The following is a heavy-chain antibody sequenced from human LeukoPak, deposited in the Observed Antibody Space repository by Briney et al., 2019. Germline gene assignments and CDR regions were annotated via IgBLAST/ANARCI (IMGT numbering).Heavy chain of an antibody. J-gene: IGHJ4*02. CDR1: GYTFTGYY. D-gene: IGHD6-19*01. V-gene: IGHV1-2*02. Sequence: ASVKVSCKAFGYTFTGYYMHWVRQAPGQGLEWMGWINPNSGGTNYAQKFQGRVTMTRDTSISTAYMELSRLRSDDTAVYYCARVGSGWNIVDYWGQGTLVTVSS. CDR2: INPNSGGT. CDR3: ARVGSGWNIVDY.